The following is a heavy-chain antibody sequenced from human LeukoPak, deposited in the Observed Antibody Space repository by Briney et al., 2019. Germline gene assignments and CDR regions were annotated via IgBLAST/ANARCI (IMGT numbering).Heavy chain of an antibody. CDR3: ATSVRWLQPDY. J-gene: IGHJ4*02. CDR1: GCTLTELS. D-gene: IGHD5-24*01. V-gene: IGHV1-24*01. CDR2: FDPGDGET. Sequence: WASVKVSCKVSGCTLTELSMHWVRQAPGKGLEWMGGFDPGDGETIYAQKFQGRVTMTEDTSTDTTYMELSSLRSEDTAVYYCATSVRWLQPDYWGQGTLVTVSS.